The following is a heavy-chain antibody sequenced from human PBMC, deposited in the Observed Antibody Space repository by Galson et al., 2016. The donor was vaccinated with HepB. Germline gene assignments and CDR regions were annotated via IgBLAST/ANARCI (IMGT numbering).Heavy chain of an antibody. CDR2: IYFSGTT. Sequence: TLSLTCTVSSGSISSGGYYWSWIRQHPGKGLEWIGYIYFSGTTSYNPSLKSRVTISLDTSKNRFSLKLTSVTAEDTAVYFCAGNLIGPYYFDYWGQGTLVTVSS. CDR3: AGNLIGPYYFDY. V-gene: IGHV4-31*03. J-gene: IGHJ4*02. D-gene: IGHD2/OR15-2a*01. CDR1: SGSISSGGYY.